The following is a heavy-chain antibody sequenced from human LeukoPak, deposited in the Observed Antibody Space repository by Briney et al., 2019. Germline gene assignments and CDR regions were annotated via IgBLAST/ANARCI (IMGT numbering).Heavy chain of an antibody. V-gene: IGHV1-69*06. D-gene: IGHD3-3*01. CDR2: IIPIFGTA. CDR1: GGTFSSYA. CDR3: AGVLRFLEWLFWFDP. J-gene: IGHJ5*02. Sequence: GASVKVSCKASGGTFSSYAISWVRQAPGQGLEWMGGIIPIFGTATYAQKFQDGVTITADKSTSTAYMELSSLRSEDTAMYYCAGVLRFLEWLFWFDPRGQGTLVTVSS.